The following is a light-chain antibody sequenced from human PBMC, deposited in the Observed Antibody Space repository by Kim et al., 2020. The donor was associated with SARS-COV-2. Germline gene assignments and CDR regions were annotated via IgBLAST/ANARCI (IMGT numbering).Light chain of an antibody. J-gene: IGKJ1*01. Sequence: EIVLTQSPGTLSLSPGERATLSCRASQSVSSNYLAWYQQTPGQAPRLLIYGASSRATDIPDRFSGSGSGTDFTLTIRRLDPEDFAVYYCQQYGSSPGTFGQGTKVDIK. CDR3: QQYGSSPGT. V-gene: IGKV3-20*01. CDR2: GAS. CDR1: QSVSSNY.